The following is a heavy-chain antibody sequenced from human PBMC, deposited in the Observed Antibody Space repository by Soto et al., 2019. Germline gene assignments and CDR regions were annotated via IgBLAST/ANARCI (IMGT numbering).Heavy chain of an antibody. Sequence: EVQLVESGGGLVPPGGSLRLSCAASGFTFTSYWMHWVRQAPGKGLVWVSCIRSRNSYTYYADSVKGRFTISRDNAKNSLYLQMNSLRAEDTAVYYCARETGGGGYYYYGMDVWGQGTAVTVSS. CDR1: GFTFTSYW. V-gene: IGHV3-21*01. CDR2: IRSRNSYT. D-gene: IGHD3-10*01. CDR3: ARETGGGGYYYYGMDV. J-gene: IGHJ6*02.